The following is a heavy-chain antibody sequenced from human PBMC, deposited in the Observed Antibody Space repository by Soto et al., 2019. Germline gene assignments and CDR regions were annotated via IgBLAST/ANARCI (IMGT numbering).Heavy chain of an antibody. V-gene: IGHV5-51*03. CDR3: ARPTRGYSGYFDY. D-gene: IGHD5-12*01. CDR2: LYPGDSDI. Sequence: EVQLVQSGAEVKKPGEALKISCKGSGYSFTNYWIAWVRQMPGGGLELMGILYPGDSDIRYSPSFQGQVTISADMSISTAYLQWSSLKASDTATYYCARPTRGYSGYFDYWGQGTLVTVSS. CDR1: GYSFTNYW. J-gene: IGHJ4*02.